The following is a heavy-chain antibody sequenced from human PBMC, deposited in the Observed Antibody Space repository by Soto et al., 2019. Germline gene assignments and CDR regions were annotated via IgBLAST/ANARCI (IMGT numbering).Heavy chain of an antibody. CDR2: MNPNSGNT. CDR3: ARGGDRVLMVYVFNWFDP. CDR1: GYTFTSYD. J-gene: IGHJ5*02. D-gene: IGHD2-8*01. Sequence: QVQLVQSGAEVKKPGASVKVSCKASGYTFTSYDINWVRQATGQGLEWMGWMNPNSGNTGYAQKFQGRVTMTRNTSISTAYMELSSLRSEDTAVYYCARGGDRVLMVYVFNWFDPWGQGTLVTVSS. V-gene: IGHV1-8*01.